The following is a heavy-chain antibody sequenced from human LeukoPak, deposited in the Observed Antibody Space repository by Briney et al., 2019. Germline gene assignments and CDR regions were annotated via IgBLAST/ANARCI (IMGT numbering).Heavy chain of an antibody. CDR1: GFTFSSYA. D-gene: IGHD2-2*01. V-gene: IGHV3-23*01. J-gene: IGHJ5*02. Sequence: GGSLRLSCAASGFTFSSYAMSWVRQAPGKGLEWVSAISGSGGSTYYADSVKGRFTISRDNAKNSLYLQMNSLRAEDTAVCYCARALDIVVVPAAKRWFDPWGQGTLVTVSS. CDR3: ARALDIVVVPAAKRWFDP. CDR2: ISGSGGST.